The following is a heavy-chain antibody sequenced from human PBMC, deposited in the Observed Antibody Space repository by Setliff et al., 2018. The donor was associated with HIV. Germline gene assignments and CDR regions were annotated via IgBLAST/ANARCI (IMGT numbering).Heavy chain of an antibody. CDR3: ARELYGGNSRPFDY. CDR1: GSSISGHF. V-gene: IGHV4-59*11. CDR2: IYTTGIT. J-gene: IGHJ4*02. D-gene: IGHD2-21*02. Sequence: SETLSLTCTVSGSSISGHFWTWIRQPPGKGLEWIGYIYTTGITDNNPSLEGRVTISVDTSKNQVSLRLKSVTTADTAVYYCARELYGGNSRPFDYWGQGALVTVSS.